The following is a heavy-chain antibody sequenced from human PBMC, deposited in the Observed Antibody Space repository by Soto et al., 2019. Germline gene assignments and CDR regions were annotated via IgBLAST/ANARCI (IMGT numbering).Heavy chain of an antibody. CDR3: ARILMNYYRLDY. Sequence: SETLSVTCTVSGASINSGDYYWSLILQPTGKGLEWIGHIYYSGSTYYNPSLKIRAGISVDSYKSQVSLKLTSVTAADTAVYFCARILMNYYRLDYWGQGALVTVSS. J-gene: IGHJ4*02. CDR2: IYYSGST. CDR1: GASINSGDYY. D-gene: IGHD3-10*01. V-gene: IGHV4-30-4*01.